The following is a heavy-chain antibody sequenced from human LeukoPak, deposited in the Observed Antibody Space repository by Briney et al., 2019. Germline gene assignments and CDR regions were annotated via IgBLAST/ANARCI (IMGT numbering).Heavy chain of an antibody. CDR3: ARALLVRGVPY. CDR1: GYTFTSYY. D-gene: IGHD3-10*01. J-gene: IGHJ4*02. Sequence: ASVKVSCKASGYTFTSYYMHWVRQAPGQGLEWMGITNPSGGSTSYAQKFQGRVTMTRDTSTSTVYMELSSLRSEDTAVYYCARALLVRGVPYWGQGTLVTVSS. V-gene: IGHV1-46*01. CDR2: TNPSGGST.